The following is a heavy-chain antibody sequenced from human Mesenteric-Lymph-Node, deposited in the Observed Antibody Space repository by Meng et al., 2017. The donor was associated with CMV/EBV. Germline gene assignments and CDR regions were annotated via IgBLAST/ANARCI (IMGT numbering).Heavy chain of an antibody. J-gene: IGHJ4*01. D-gene: IGHD2-21*02. CDR3: ARGDPRFCGAIDCYIQFGY. Sequence: GSLRLSCTVSGGSISSYYWSWIRQPPGKGLESIGYIYYTGSTNYNPSLKSRVTISVDTSKNQFSLKLTSVTAADTAVYYCARGDPRFCGAIDCYIQFGYWGQGALVTVSS. V-gene: IGHV4-59*12. CDR1: GGSISSYY. CDR2: IYYTGST.